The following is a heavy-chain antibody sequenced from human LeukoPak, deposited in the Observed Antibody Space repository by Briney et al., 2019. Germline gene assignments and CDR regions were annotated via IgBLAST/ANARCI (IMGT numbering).Heavy chain of an antibody. J-gene: IGHJ5*02. D-gene: IGHD6-13*01. V-gene: IGHV4-59*11. CDR1: GGSISSHY. CDR2: IYYSGST. Sequence: SETLSLTCTVSGGSISSHYWSWIRQPPGKGLEWIGYIYYSGSTNYNPSLKSRVTISVDTSKNQFSLKLSSVTAADTAVYYCARGLTRAAAGARYNWFDPWGQGTLVSVSS. CDR3: ARGLTRAAAGARYNWFDP.